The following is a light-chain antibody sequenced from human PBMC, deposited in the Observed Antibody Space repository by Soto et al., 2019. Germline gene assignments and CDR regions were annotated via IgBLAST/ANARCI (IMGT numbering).Light chain of an antibody. V-gene: IGKV3-15*01. CDR1: QSVSSN. CDR2: GAS. J-gene: IGKJ1*01. Sequence: EIVMPQSPATLSVSPGERATLSCRASQSVSSNLAWYQQKPGQAPRLLIYGASTRATGIPARFSGSGSGTDFTLTISSLQSEDFALYYCQHYNNWPRTFGQGTKVEIK. CDR3: QHYNNWPRT.